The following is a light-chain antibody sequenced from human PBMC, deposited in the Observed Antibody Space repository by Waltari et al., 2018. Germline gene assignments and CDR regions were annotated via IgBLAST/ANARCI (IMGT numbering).Light chain of an antibody. J-gene: IGLJ3*02. CDR3: CSYAGSSTWV. CDR1: SSNVGSYKL. Sequence: QSALTQPASMSGSPGQSITISCTGTSSNVGSYKLVSWYQHHPGKAPKLIIYEATQRPSGVSNRFSGSKSGNTASLTISGLQAEDESDYYCCSYAGSSTWVFGGGTKLTVL. V-gene: IGLV2-23*01. CDR2: EAT.